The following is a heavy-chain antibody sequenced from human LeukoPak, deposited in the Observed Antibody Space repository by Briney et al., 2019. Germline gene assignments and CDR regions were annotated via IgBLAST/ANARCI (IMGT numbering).Heavy chain of an antibody. Sequence: PGGSLRLSCAASGFTVSSNYMSWVRQAPGKGLEWVANIKEDGSEKNYADSVKGRFTISRDNAKNSLYRQMNSLRGEDTAVYYCARARYSDFWGQGTLVTVSS. J-gene: IGHJ4*02. CDR3: ARARYSDF. CDR2: IKEDGSEK. CDR1: GFTVSSNY. V-gene: IGHV3-7*01.